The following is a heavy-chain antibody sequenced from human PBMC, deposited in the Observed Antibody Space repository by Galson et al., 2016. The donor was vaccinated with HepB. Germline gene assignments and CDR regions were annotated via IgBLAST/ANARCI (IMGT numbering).Heavy chain of an antibody. CDR3: GRAIYCSSSNCQGYYFDY. Sequence: SLRLSCAASGFTFSSYNMNWVRQAPGKGLEWVSSITGSSANYIFYPASVKGRFTIFRDNDKNSLFLQMNSMRAEDTAVYYCGRAIYCSSSNCQGYYFDYWGQGTLVTVSS. V-gene: IGHV3-21*01. CDR2: ITGSSANYI. D-gene: IGHD2-2*01. CDR1: GFTFSSYN. J-gene: IGHJ4*02.